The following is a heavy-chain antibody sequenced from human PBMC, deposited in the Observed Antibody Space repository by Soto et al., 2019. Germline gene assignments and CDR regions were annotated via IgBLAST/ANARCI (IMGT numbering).Heavy chain of an antibody. Sequence: ASVTVSCKASGYTFTGYYMHWVRQAPGQGLEWMGWINPNKGGTNYAQKFQGWVTMTRDTSISTAYMELSRLGSDDTGVYYCASRGDRGAFDIWGQGTMVTVSS. D-gene: IGHD7-27*01. J-gene: IGHJ3*02. V-gene: IGHV1-2*04. CDR3: ASRGDRGAFDI. CDR1: GYTFTGYY. CDR2: INPNKGGT.